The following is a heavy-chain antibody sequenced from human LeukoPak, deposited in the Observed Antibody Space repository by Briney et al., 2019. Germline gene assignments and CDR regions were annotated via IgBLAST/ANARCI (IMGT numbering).Heavy chain of an antibody. CDR3: ARFSSNGVSEFAY. D-gene: IGHD2-8*01. J-gene: IGHJ4*02. Sequence: PGGSLRLSCAASGFTVSSNYMSWVRQAPGKGLGWVSVIYSGGSTYYADSVKGRFTISRDNSKNTLYLQMNSLSAEDTAVYYCARFSSNGVSEFAYWGQGTLVTVSS. CDR1: GFTVSSNY. V-gene: IGHV3-66*02. CDR2: IYSGGST.